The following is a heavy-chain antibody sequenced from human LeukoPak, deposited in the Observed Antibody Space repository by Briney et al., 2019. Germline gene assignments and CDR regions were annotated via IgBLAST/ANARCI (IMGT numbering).Heavy chain of an antibody. Sequence: PGGSLRLPCAASGFTFSSYGMHWVRQAPGKGLEWVAVISYDGSNKYYADSVKGRFTISRDNSKNTLYLQMNSLRAEDTAVYYCAKDYYGSGSYFDYWGQGTLVTVSS. D-gene: IGHD3-10*01. V-gene: IGHV3-30*18. J-gene: IGHJ4*02. CDR1: GFTFSSYG. CDR3: AKDYYGSGSYFDY. CDR2: ISYDGSNK.